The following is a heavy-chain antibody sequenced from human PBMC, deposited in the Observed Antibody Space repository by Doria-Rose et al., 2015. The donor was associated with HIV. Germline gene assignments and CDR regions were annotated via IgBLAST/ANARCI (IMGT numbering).Heavy chain of an antibody. D-gene: IGHD1-1*01. CDR3: ARGLLRGGWNDVDYYYGMDV. J-gene: IGHJ6*02. V-gene: IGHV4-34*01. CDR1: GGSFSGYY. CDR2: VNHSEST. Sequence: QVQLQESGAGLVKPSETLSLTCAVFGGSFSGYYWSWIRQPPGKGLEWIGEVNHSESTIYKTSRKSRVTISSDTSKTLFSLKLSSVTAADTAVYYCARGLLRGGWNDVDYYYGMDVWGQGTTVTVSS.